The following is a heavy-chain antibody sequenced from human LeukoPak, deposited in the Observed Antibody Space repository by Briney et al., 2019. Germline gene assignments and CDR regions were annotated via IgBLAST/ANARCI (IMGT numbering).Heavy chain of an antibody. CDR3: ARDPGYYGSET. J-gene: IGHJ3*01. D-gene: IGHD3-10*01. Sequence: ASVKVSCKASGYTFTSYYMHWVRQAPGQGLEWMGIINPSGGSTSYAQKFQGRVTMTRDTSTSTVYMELSSVTAADTAVYYCARDPGYYGSETWGQGTMVTVSS. CDR1: GYTFTSYY. CDR2: INPSGGST. V-gene: IGHV1-46*01.